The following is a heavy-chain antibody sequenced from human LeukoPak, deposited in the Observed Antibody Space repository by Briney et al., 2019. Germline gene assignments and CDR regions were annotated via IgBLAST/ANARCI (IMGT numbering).Heavy chain of an antibody. CDR2: INSDGSST. CDR1: GFTFSSYW. CDR3: ARGGLDKAMVTGPLFDY. J-gene: IGHJ4*02. Sequence: GGSLRLSCAASGFTFSSYWMHWVRQAPGKGLVWVSRINSDGSSTSYADSVKGRFTISRDNAKNTLYLQMNSLRAEDTAVYYCARGGLDKAMVTGPLFDYWGQGNLVTVSS. D-gene: IGHD5-18*01. V-gene: IGHV3-74*01.